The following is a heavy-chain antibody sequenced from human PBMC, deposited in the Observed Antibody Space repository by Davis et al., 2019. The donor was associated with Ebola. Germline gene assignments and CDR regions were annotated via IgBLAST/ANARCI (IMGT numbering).Heavy chain of an antibody. CDR1: GFTFSMYW. D-gene: IGHD2-2*01. Sequence: GGSLRLSCAASGFTFSMYWMTWVRQAPGKGLEWLAVISDDGSNKYYADSVEGRFTISRDNSKETLFLQVNSLRAEDTAVYYCAKDRCSSRRCQDFYYGMDVWGQGTTVTVSS. V-gene: IGHV3-30*18. CDR2: ISDDGSNK. CDR3: AKDRCSSRRCQDFYYGMDV. J-gene: IGHJ6*02.